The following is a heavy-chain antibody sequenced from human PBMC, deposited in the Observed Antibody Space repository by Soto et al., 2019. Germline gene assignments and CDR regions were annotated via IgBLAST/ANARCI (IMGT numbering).Heavy chain of an antibody. CDR1: GFTFSSYA. V-gene: IGHV3-23*01. D-gene: IGHD6-19*01. CDR3: AKDDLIFQWLVRGADRSDAFDI. CDR2: ISGSGGST. J-gene: IGHJ3*02. Sequence: GGSLRLSCAASGFTFSSYAMSWVRQAPGKGLEWVSAISGSGGSTYYADSVKGRFTISRDNSKNTLYLQMNSLRAEDTAVYYCAKDDLIFQWLVRGADRSDAFDIWGQGTMVTVSS.